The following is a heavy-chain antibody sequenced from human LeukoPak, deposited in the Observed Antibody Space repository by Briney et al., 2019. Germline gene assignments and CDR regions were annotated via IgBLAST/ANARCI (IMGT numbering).Heavy chain of an antibody. V-gene: IGHV3-23*01. D-gene: IGHD4-17*01. Sequence: PGGSLRLSCAASTFTFSSYAMSWVRQAPGKGLEWVSAICAGADSTYYADSVQGRFTISRDNSKNTLFLQMSGLRAEDTAVYYCAKDLFLYGDYSVGAFDIWGQGTMVTVSS. CDR1: TFTFSSYA. CDR2: ICAGADST. J-gene: IGHJ3*02. CDR3: AKDLFLYGDYSVGAFDI.